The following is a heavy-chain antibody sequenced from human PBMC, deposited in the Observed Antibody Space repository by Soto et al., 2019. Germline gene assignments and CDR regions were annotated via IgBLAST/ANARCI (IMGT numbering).Heavy chain of an antibody. CDR1: GFTFSSYS. CDR2: ISSSSSYI. V-gene: IGHV3-21*01. Sequence: EVQLVESGGGLVKPGGSLRLSCAASGFTFSSYSMNWVRQAPGKGLEWVSSISSSSSYIYYADSVKGRFTISRDNAKNSLYLQVNSLRAEDTAVDYCAREGRAAALDYWGQGTLVTVSS. CDR3: AREGRAAALDY. J-gene: IGHJ4*02. D-gene: IGHD6-13*01.